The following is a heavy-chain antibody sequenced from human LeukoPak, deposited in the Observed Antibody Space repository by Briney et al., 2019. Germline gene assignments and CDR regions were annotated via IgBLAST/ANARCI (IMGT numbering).Heavy chain of an antibody. J-gene: IGHJ4*01. V-gene: IGHV3-11*01. D-gene: IGHD2-8*01. CDR2: ISGSGHDI. Sequence: PGGSLTLSCVVSGFSFSDSYMTWIRQTPGKGLESLAYISGSGHDIYYTDSVKGRFTISRDNAKDSLYLQMNGLRPEDTALYYCSTDPRLLIYRGHGTLVTVSS. CDR3: STDPRLLIY. CDR1: GFSFSDSY.